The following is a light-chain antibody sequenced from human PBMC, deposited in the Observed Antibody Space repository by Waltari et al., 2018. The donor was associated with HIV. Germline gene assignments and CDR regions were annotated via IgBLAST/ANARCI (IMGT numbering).Light chain of an antibody. CDR3: QQFYNWPRT. V-gene: IGKV3-15*01. J-gene: IGKJ4*01. CDR2: GAS. Sequence: EIVMTQSQLTLSVSPGERATLSCRASLTVSSYLAWYQQKPGQAPRLLIYGASTRATGVPARFSGSGSETEFTLTISSLQSEDFAVYYCQQFYNWPRTFGGGTKVEIK. CDR1: LTVSSY.